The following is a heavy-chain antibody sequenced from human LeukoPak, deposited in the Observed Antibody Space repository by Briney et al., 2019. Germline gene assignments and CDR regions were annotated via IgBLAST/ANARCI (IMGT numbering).Heavy chain of an antibody. Sequence: SETLSLTCAVSGGSISSGGYSWSWLPQPPGKGLEWIGYIYHSGSTYHNPSLKSRVTISVDRSKNQFSLKLSSVTAADTAVYYCARGGSSVQDFDYWGQETLVTVSS. CDR3: ARGGSSVQDFDY. J-gene: IGHJ4*02. CDR1: GGSISSGGYS. CDR2: IYHSGST. D-gene: IGHD1-26*01. V-gene: IGHV4-30-2*01.